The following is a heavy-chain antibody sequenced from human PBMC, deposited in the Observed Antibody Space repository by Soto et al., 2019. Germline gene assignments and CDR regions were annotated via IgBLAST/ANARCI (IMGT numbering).Heavy chain of an antibody. CDR1: GYTFTSYD. J-gene: IGHJ6*02. CDR2: MNPNSGNT. CDR3: AREAAYYYSYGMDV. V-gene: IGHV1-8*01. D-gene: IGHD6-13*01. Sequence: ASVKVSCKASGYTFTSYDINWVRQATGQGLEWMGWMNPNSGNTGYAQKFQGRVTMTRNTSISTAYMELSSLRSEDTAVYYCAREAAYYYSYGMDVWGQGTPVTVSS.